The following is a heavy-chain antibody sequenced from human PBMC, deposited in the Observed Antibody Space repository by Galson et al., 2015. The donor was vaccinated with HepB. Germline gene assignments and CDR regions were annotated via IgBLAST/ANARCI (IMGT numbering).Heavy chain of an antibody. J-gene: IGHJ4*02. Sequence: SLRLSCAASGFTFGDYAMTWVRQAPGKGLEWVGVIRSKAYGGTTDYAASVKGRFTISRDDSKTIAYLQMNSLRSEDTAVYYCIRGRQQLSSWGQGTLVTVSS. CDR1: GFTFGDYA. CDR2: IRSKAYGGTT. D-gene: IGHD6-13*01. CDR3: IRGRQQLSS. V-gene: IGHV3-49*04.